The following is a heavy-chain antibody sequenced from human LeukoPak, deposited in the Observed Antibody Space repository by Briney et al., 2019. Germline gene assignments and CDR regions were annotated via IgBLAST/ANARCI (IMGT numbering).Heavy chain of an antibody. CDR2: ISGSGGST. D-gene: IGHD3-22*01. CDR3: AKDIIPHYYDSSGYYY. J-gene: IGHJ4*02. CDR1: GFTFDDYA. V-gene: IGHV3-23*01. Sequence: PGRSLRLSCAASGFTFDDYAMPWVRQAPGKGLEWVSAISGSGGSTYYADSVKGRFTISRDNSKNTLYLQMNSLRAEDTAVYYCAKDIIPHYYDSSGYYYWGQGTLVTVSS.